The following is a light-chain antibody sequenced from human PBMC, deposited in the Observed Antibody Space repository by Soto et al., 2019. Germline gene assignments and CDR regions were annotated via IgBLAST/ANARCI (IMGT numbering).Light chain of an antibody. CDR2: EVT. V-gene: IGLV2-23*02. Sequence: QSALTQPASVSGSPGQSITISCSGTNSDVGKFHLVSWYQQQPGKAPKLLISEVTKRPPGVSNRFSGSASGNTASLTISGLQDEDEADYFCCSYKEGGTWMFGGGTKLTVL. J-gene: IGLJ3*02. CDR1: NSDVGKFHL. CDR3: CSYKEGGTWM.